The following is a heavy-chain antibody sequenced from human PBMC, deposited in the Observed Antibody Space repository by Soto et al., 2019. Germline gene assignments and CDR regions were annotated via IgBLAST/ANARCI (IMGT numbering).Heavy chain of an antibody. CDR1: GFSFSSYS. D-gene: IGHD3-10*01. CDR2: ISGTGSI. J-gene: IGHJ4*02. Sequence: PGGSLRLSCAASGFSFSSYSMNWVRQAPGKGLEWLSYISGTGSIYYAASVKGRFTISRDNAKQSLYLQMNSLRDEDTAVYYCARDRYGSGSLFDSWGQGTLVTVSS. CDR3: ARDRYGSGSLFDS. V-gene: IGHV3-48*02.